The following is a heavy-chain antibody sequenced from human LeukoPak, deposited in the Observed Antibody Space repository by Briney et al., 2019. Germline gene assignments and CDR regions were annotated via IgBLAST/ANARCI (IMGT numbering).Heavy chain of an antibody. V-gene: IGHV3-53*01. CDR2: IYSGGST. D-gene: IGHD3-22*01. J-gene: IGHJ4*02. Sequence: PGGSLRLSCAASGFTVSSNYMSWVRQAPGKGLEWVSVIYSGGSTYYADSVKGRFTISRDNSKNTLYLQMNSLRAEDTAVYYCAGVEGYYYDSSGYYFDYWGQGTLVTVSS. CDR1: GFTVSSNY. CDR3: AGVEGYYYDSSGYYFDY.